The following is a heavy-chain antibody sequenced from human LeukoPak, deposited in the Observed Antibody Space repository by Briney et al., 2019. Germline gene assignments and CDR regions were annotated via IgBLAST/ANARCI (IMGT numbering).Heavy chain of an antibody. CDR2: INPNSGGT. Sequence: ASVKVSCKASGYTFTGYYMHWVRQAPGQGLEWMGWINPNSGGTNYAQKFQGRVTMTRDTSISTAYMELSRLRSDDTAVYYCARDHSRYYYGSGSQSYFDYWGQGTLVTVSS. CDR1: GYTFTGYY. D-gene: IGHD3-10*01. V-gene: IGHV1-2*02. CDR3: ARDHSRYYYGSGSQSYFDY. J-gene: IGHJ4*02.